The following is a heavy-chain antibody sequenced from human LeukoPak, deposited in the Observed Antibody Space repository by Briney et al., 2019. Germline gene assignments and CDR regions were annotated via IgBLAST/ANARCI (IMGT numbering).Heavy chain of an antibody. CDR1: GYTFTSYG. D-gene: IGHD3-10*01. CDR2: ISAYNGNT. Sequence: GASVKVSCKASGYTFTSYGISWVRQAPGQGLEWMGWISAYNGNTNYAQKLQGRVTMTTDTSTSTAYMELRSLRSDDTAVYYCAREITMVRGATPYYFDYWGQGTLVTVSS. J-gene: IGHJ4*02. V-gene: IGHV1-18*01. CDR3: AREITMVRGATPYYFDY.